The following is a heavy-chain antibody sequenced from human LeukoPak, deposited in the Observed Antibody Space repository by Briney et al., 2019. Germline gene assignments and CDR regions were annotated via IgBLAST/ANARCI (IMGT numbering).Heavy chain of an antibody. Sequence: SETLSLTCAVYGGSFSGYYWSWIRQPPGKGLEWIGEINHSGSTNYNPSLKSRVTISVDTSKNQFSLKLSSVTAAGTAVYYCARGPSVDYWGQGTLVTVSS. CDR1: GGSFSGYY. CDR3: ARGPSVDY. CDR2: INHSGST. J-gene: IGHJ4*02. V-gene: IGHV4-34*01.